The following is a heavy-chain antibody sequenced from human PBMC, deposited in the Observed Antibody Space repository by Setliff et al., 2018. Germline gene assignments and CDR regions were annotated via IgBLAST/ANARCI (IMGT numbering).Heavy chain of an antibody. V-gene: IGHV1-2*06. Sequence: ASVKVSCKASGYTFTNYYIHWVRQAPGQGLEWMGRINPNSGGTNYAQKFQGRVTMTRDTSNTTAYMDLTRLRSDDTAVYYCARDRKEVVISPSQAAFDIWGQGTRVTVSS. CDR3: ARDRKEVVISPSQAAFDI. D-gene: IGHD3-22*01. CDR1: GYTFTNYY. J-gene: IGHJ3*02. CDR2: INPNSGGT.